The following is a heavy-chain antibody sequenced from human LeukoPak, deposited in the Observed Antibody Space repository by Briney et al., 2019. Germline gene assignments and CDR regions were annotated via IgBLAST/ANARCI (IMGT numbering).Heavy chain of an antibody. J-gene: IGHJ6*04. D-gene: IGHD3-3*01. Sequence: KPSETLSLTCTVSGGSISSGGYYWSWIRQPPGKGLEWIGYIYHSGSTYYNPSLKSRVTISVDRSKNQFSLKLCSVTAADTAVYYCARDDLVTWSGYRGADVWGKGTTVTVSS. CDR2: IYHSGST. V-gene: IGHV4-30-2*01. CDR3: ARDDLVTWSGYRGADV. CDR1: GGSISSGGYY.